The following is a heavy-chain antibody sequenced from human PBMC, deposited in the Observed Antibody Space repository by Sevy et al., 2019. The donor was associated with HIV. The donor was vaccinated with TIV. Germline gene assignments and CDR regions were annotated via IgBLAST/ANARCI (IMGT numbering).Heavy chain of an antibody. CDR3: AKESLVRGIKTEAFDI. V-gene: IGHV3-30*02. CDR1: GFIFRDYG. Sequence: GGSLRLSCAASGFIFRDYGMHWVRQAPGKGLEWVAFITFDGRNKNYGDSVRGRFTISRDNAKNTLYVQMNSLRDEDTAVYYCAKESLVRGIKTEAFDIWDQGTMVTVSS. D-gene: IGHD3-10*01. J-gene: IGHJ3*02. CDR2: ITFDGRNK.